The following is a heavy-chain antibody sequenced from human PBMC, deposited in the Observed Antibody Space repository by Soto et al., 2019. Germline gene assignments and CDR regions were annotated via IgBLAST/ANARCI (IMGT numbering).Heavy chain of an antibody. CDR1: GFTFSSYA. J-gene: IGHJ6*02. D-gene: IGHD3-3*01. Sequence: PGGSLRLSCAASGFTFSSYAMHWVRQAPGKGLEWVAVISYDGSNKYYADSVKGRFTISRDNSKNTLYLQMNSLRAEDTAVYYCASGETYDFWSGVYHYYGMDVWGQGTTVTVSS. V-gene: IGHV3-30-3*01. CDR2: ISYDGSNK. CDR3: ASGETYDFWSGVYHYYGMDV.